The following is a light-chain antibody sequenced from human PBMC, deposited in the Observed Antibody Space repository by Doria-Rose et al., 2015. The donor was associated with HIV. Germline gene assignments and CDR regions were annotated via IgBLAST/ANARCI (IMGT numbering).Light chain of an antibody. Sequence: TQSPGTLSLSPVERATLSCRASQSFSSTYLAWYQQKPGQAPSLLIYDGSTRATGISDRFSASGSGTGFTLTINRLEPEDFALYYCHQYGTSWTFGQGTKVEI. CDR1: QSFSSTY. CDR2: DGS. V-gene: IGKV3-20*01. CDR3: HQYGTSWT. J-gene: IGKJ1*01.